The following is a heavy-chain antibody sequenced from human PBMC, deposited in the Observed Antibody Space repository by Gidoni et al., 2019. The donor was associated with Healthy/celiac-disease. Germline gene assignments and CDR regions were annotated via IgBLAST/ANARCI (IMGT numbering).Heavy chain of an antibody. J-gene: IGHJ4*02. V-gene: IGHV1-69*06. D-gene: IGHD3-22*01. Sequence: QVQLVQSGAEVKKPGSSVKVSCKASGGTFSSFAISWVRQAPGQGLEWMGGTIPIFGTANYAQKFQGRVTITADKSTSTAYMELSSLRSEDTAVYYCAAGLYDSSGYYAKPLDWGQGTLVTVSS. CDR3: AAGLYDSSGYYAKPLD. CDR2: TIPIFGTA. CDR1: GGTFSSFA.